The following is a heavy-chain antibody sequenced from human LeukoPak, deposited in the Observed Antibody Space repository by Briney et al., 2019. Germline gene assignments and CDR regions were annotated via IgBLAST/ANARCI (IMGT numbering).Heavy chain of an antibody. D-gene: IGHD6-19*01. CDR2: INPSGGST. J-gene: IGHJ4*02. Sequence: ASVKVSCKASGYTFTSYYMHWVRQAPGQGLEWMGIINPSGGSTSYAQKLQGRVTMTTDTSTSTAYMELRSLRSDDTAVYYCARIIPGYSSGWYYFDYWGQGTLVTVSS. CDR1: GYTFTSYY. CDR3: ARIIPGYSSGWYYFDY. V-gene: IGHV1-46*01.